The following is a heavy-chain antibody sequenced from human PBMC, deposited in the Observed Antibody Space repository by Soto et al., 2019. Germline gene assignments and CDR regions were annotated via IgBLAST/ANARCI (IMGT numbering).Heavy chain of an antibody. J-gene: IGHJ4*02. CDR1: GFAFNSFA. CDR2: ISGNGRNT. Sequence: EVLLLESGGGLVQPGGSLRLSCSASGFAFNSFAMNWVRQAPGKGLEWVSAISGNGRNTYYADSVKGRFTISRDNSRNTVYLHMNSLRVEDTAIYHCAKDRHRGGTYYSLYFDYWGQGNLVTVSS. D-gene: IGHD1-26*01. CDR3: AKDRHRGGTYYSLYFDY. V-gene: IGHV3-23*01.